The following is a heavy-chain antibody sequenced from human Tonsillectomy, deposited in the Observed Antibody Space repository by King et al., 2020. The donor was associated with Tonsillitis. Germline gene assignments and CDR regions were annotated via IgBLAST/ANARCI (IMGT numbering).Heavy chain of an antibody. J-gene: IGHJ6*03. V-gene: IGHV5-10-1*03. CDR3: ARRGSSGATAADYYYYYMDV. CDR1: GYRFISYW. Sequence: VQLVESGAEVKKPGESLRISCEGSGYRFISYWITWVRQMPGKGLEWVGTIDPSESYSIYSPSFQGHVSISADKSISTAYLQWSSLEASDTAMYFCARRGSSGATAADYYYYYMDVWGKGTTVTVSS. D-gene: IGHD6-13*01. CDR2: IDPSESYS.